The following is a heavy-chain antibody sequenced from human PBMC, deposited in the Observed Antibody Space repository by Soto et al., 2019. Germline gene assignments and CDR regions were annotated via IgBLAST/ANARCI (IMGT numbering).Heavy chain of an antibody. Sequence: GESVKISCKGSGYMFSTNWIGWVRQMPGKGLEWMGIIYPGDSDTRYSPSFEGQVTISADKSISTAYLQWSSLKASDTAIYHCARLFGSGWSGFDPWGQGTLVTASS. CDR1: GYMFSTNW. D-gene: IGHD6-19*01. CDR2: IYPGDSDT. J-gene: IGHJ5*01. V-gene: IGHV5-51*01. CDR3: ARLFGSGWSGFDP.